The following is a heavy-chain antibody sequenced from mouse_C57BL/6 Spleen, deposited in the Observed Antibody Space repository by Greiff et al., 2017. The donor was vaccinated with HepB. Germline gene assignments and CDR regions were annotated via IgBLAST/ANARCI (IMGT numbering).Heavy chain of an antibody. V-gene: IGHV1-26*01. CDR2: INPNNGGT. J-gene: IGHJ1*03. Sequence: EVQLQQSGPELVKPGASVKISCKASGYTFTDYYMNWVKQSHGKSLEWIGDINPNNGGTSYNQKFKGKATLTVDKSSSTAYMERRSLTSEDSAVYYCARRAYGSHWYFDVWGTGTTVTVSS. CDR3: ARRAYGSHWYFDV. D-gene: IGHD1-1*01. CDR1: GYTFTDYY.